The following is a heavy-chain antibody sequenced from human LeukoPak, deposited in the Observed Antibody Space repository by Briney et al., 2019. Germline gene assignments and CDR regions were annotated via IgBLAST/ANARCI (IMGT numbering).Heavy chain of an antibody. D-gene: IGHD3-16*01. CDR1: GGSISSGGYS. CDR2: IYHSGST. J-gene: IGHJ5*02. CDR3: ARGGGKGRYNWFDP. Sequence: PSETLSLTCAVSGGSISSGGYSWSWIRQPPGKGLEWIGYIYHSGSTYYNPSLKSRVTISVDRSKNQFSLKLSSVTAADTAVYYCARGGGKGRYNWFDPWGQGTLVTVSS. V-gene: IGHV4-30-2*01.